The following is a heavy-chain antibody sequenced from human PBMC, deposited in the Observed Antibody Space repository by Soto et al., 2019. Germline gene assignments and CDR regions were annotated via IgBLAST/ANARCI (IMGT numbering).Heavy chain of an antibody. D-gene: IGHD3-3*01. CDR3: ARDRWSGYYSEWFDP. V-gene: IGHV1-69*06. J-gene: IGHJ5*02. CDR2: IIPIFGTA. CDR1: GGTFSSYA. Sequence: SVKVSCKASGGTFSSYAISWVRQAPGQGLEWMGGIIPIFGTANYAQKFQGRVTITADKSTSTAYMELSSLRSEDTAVYYCARDRWSGYYSEWFDPWGQGTLVTVSS.